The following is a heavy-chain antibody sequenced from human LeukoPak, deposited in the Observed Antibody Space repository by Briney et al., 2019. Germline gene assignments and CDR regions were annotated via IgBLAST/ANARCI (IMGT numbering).Heavy chain of an antibody. D-gene: IGHD2-21*01. CDR3: ARGLRGGDDAFYV. CDR2: IFSSGNT. Sequence: SETLSLTCTVSGGSISSGSYYWSWIRQPAGKGLEWIGLIFSSGNTNCNPSLESRVTISLDTSKNQFSLTLSSVTAADAAVYYCARGLRGGDDAFYVWGQGTMVTVSS. J-gene: IGHJ3*01. V-gene: IGHV4-61*02. CDR1: GGSISSGSYY.